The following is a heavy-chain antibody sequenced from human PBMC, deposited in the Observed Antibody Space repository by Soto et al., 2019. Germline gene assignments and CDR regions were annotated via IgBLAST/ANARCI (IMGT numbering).Heavy chain of an antibody. J-gene: IGHJ4*02. CDR1: GGSFSGYY. CDR2: INHSGST. V-gene: IGHV4-34*01. Sequence: SETLSLTCAVYGGSFSGYYWSWIRQPPGKGLEWIGEINHSGSTNYNPSLKSRVTISVDTSKNQFSLKLSSVTAADTAVYYCARLPGGVRGLYYFDYWGQGTLVTVSS. CDR3: ARLPGGVRGLYYFDY. D-gene: IGHD3-10*01.